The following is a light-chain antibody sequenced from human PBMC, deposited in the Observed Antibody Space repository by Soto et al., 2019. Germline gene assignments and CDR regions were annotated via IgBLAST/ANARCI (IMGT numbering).Light chain of an antibody. CDR1: QSVSNNY. V-gene: IGKV3-20*01. J-gene: IGKJ1*01. CDR2: GAS. Sequence: EIVLTQSPGTPSLSPGERATLSCRASQSVSNNYLAWYQRKPGQAPRLLIYGASNRATGIPDRFSGSGSGTDFTLPRTRLSPEASAPYYCQPYGSSGTFGQGTKVDIK. CDR3: QPYGSSGT.